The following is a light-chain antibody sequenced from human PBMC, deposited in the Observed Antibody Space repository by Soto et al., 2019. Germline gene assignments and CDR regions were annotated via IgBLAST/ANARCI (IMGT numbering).Light chain of an antibody. CDR2: YDD. V-gene: IGLV1-36*01. J-gene: IGLJ3*02. Sequence: QSVLTQPPSVSEAPRQRVTISCSGRRSNIGNNAVNWYQQVPGKAPKLLVYYDDLVPSGVSDRFSGSKSGTSASLTISGLQSEDEADYYCAAWDDSLNGPVFGGGTQLTVL. CDR1: RSNIGNNA. CDR3: AAWDDSLNGPV.